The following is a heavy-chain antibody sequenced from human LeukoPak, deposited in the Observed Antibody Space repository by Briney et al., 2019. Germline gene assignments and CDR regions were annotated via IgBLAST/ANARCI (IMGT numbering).Heavy chain of an antibody. J-gene: IGHJ3*02. CDR3: AKDTLEEGVVPVAFDI. CDR2: ISWNSGSI. D-gene: IGHD2-2*01. Sequence: GRSLRLSCAASGFTFDDYAMHWVRQAPGKGLEWVSGISWNSGSIGYADSVKGRFTISRDNAKNSLYLQMNSLRAEDTALYYCAKDTLEEGVVPVAFDIWGQGTMVTVSS. V-gene: IGHV3-9*01. CDR1: GFTFDDYA.